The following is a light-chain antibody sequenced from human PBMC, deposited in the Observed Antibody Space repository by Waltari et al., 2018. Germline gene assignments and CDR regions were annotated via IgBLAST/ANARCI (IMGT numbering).Light chain of an antibody. Sequence: QSALTQSPSASGSPGQSVTISCTGTSSDVGGYNYVSLYQQHPGKAPKLMIYEVSKRPSGVPCRFSGSKSGNTASLTVSGLQAEDEADYYCSSYAGSNNFVVFGGGTKLTVL. CDR2: EVS. J-gene: IGLJ2*01. CDR3: SSYAGSNNFVV. CDR1: SSDVGGYNY. V-gene: IGLV2-8*01.